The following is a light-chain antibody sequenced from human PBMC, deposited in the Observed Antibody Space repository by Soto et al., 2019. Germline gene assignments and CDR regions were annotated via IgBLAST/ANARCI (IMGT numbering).Light chain of an antibody. CDR2: DAP. V-gene: IGKV3-11*01. CDR3: QQYNSWWT. J-gene: IGKJ1*01. CDR1: QSVSSD. Sequence: VLTQSHVTLSLSPGDRATLSSRASQSVSSDLACSQQKPGQAPRLLSYDAPNRATGIPARFSGSGSGTEFTLTISSLQPDDFATYYCQQYNSWWTFGQRA.